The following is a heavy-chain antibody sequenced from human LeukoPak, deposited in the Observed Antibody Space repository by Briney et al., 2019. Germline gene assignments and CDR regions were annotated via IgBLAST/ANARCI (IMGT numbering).Heavy chain of an antibody. CDR3: ARESSGYYPLDY. D-gene: IGHD3-22*01. CDR2: IYNGGST. J-gene: IGHJ4*02. CDR1: GGSTISSNYY. Sequence: SETLFLTCTVSGGSTISSNYYWVWIRPPPGKGLYVIGSIYNGGSTYYNPSLKSRVTISVDTSKKQFSLKVSSVTAADTAVYYCARESSGYYPLDYWGQGTLVTVSS. V-gene: IGHV4-39*07.